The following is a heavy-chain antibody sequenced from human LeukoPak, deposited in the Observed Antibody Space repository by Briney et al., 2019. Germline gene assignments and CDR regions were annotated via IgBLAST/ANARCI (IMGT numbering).Heavy chain of an antibody. CDR2: INGDGTTT. CDR3: ARRWYTGTYYYFDL. V-gene: IGHV3-74*01. D-gene: IGHD1-26*01. J-gene: IGHJ4*02. CDR1: GFTLRTHW. Sequence: GGSLRLSCAASGFTLRTHWMHWVRHAPGKGLVWVSRINGDGTTTSYADSVKGRFTISRVNAKSTLYLEMDSLRAEDTAIYYCARRWYTGTYYYFDLWGQGTLVTVSS.